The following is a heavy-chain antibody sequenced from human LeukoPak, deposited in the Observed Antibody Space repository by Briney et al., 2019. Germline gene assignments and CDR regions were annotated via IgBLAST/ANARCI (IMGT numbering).Heavy chain of an antibody. V-gene: IGHV1-2*02. CDR2: INPNSGGT. J-gene: IGHJ6*03. D-gene: IGHD2-2*01. CDR1: GYTFTGYY. CDR3: ARDWLVVPAATRRTYYYYYMDV. Sequence: ASVKVSCKASGYTFTGYYMHWVRQAPGQGLEWMGWINPNSGGTNYAQKFQGRVTMTRDTSLSTAYMELSSLRSDDTAVYYCARDWLVVPAATRRTYYYYYMDVWGKGTTVTISS.